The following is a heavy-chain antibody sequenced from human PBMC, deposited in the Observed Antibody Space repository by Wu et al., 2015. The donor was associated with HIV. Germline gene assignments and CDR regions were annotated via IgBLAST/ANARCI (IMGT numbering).Heavy chain of an antibody. CDR3: ARGRSYGGIDN. J-gene: IGHJ4*02. D-gene: IGHD4-23*01. CDR2: ISTFNGKP. CDR1: GYTFRDYG. Sequence: QVQLMQSGVGMQKPGTSLNISCKTSGYTFRDYGVTWVRQAPGQGLEWIGWISTFNGKPNYAQSLQGRVTMITDTSTTTAYLELTNLTSDDTAIYYCARGRSYGGIDNWGQGTVVTVSS. V-gene: IGHV1-18*01.